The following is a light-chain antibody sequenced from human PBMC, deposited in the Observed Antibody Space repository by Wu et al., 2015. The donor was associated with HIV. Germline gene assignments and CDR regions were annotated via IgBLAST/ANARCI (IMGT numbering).Light chain of an antibody. J-gene: IGKJ1*01. CDR3: TKVLTPSPPWT. CDR1: QGISNF. V-gene: IGKV1-27*01. CDR2: AAS. Sequence: DIQMTQSPSSLSASVGDRVTITCRASQGISNFLAWYQQKPGKPPKVLIYAASTLQSGVPSRFSGSGSGTDFTLTISSLQPEDVATYYCTKVLTPSPPWTFGPRDQGGNET.